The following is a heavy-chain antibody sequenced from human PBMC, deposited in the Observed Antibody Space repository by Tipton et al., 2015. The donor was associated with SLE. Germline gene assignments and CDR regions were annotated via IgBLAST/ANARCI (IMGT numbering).Heavy chain of an antibody. CDR1: GGSVSSGSYY. CDR3: ARVRGYGDYVIDY. CDR2: IYYSGST. D-gene: IGHD4-17*01. Sequence: TLSLTCTVSGGSVSSGSYYWSWIRQPPGKGLEWIGYIYYSGSTNYNPSLKSRVTISVDTSKNQFSLKLSSVTAADTAVYFCARVRGYGDYVIDYWGQGTLVTVSS. V-gene: IGHV4-61*01. J-gene: IGHJ4*02.